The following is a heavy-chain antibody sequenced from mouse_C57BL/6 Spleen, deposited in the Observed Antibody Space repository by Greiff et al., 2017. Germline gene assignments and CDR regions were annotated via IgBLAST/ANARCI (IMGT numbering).Heavy chain of an antibody. D-gene: IGHD4-1*01. CDR1: GFTFSSYT. V-gene: IGHV5-9*01. Sequence: EVQLVESGGGLVKPGGSLKLSCAASGFTFSSYTMSWVRQTPEKRLEWVATISGGGGNTYYPDSVKGRFTISRDNAKNTLYLQMSSLRSEDTALYYCARQGKLGRFAYWGQGTLVTVSA. CDR2: ISGGGGNT. CDR3: ARQGKLGRFAY. J-gene: IGHJ3*01.